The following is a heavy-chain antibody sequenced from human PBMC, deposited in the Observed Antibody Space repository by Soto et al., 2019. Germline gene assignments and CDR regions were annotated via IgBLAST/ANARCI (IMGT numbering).Heavy chain of an antibody. Sequence: ASGFTFSSYSMNWVRQAPGKGLEWVSYISSSSSTIYYADSVKGRFTISRDNAKNSLYLQMNSLRDEDTAVYYCARNSPDYYSIGAFDIWGKGTMVTV. CDR3: ARNSPDYYSIGAFDI. V-gene: IGHV3-48*02. J-gene: IGHJ3*02. CDR1: GFTFSSYS. D-gene: IGHD2-21*01. CDR2: ISSSSSTI.